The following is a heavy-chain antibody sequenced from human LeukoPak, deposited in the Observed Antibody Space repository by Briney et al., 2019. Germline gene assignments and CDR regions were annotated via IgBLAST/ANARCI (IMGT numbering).Heavy chain of an antibody. Sequence: SETLSLNCTVSGDYISSSSYYWGWIRQTPGTGLEWIGSVYKNGNSYHNPSLKSRVSISIDTSQNQFSLKVTSVTVADTAVYYCVRPGTSGTEGLEYWGQGTLVTVSS. D-gene: IGHD1-26*01. CDR2: VYKNGNS. CDR3: VRPGTSGTEGLEY. CDR1: GDYISSSSYY. J-gene: IGHJ4*02. V-gene: IGHV4-39*01.